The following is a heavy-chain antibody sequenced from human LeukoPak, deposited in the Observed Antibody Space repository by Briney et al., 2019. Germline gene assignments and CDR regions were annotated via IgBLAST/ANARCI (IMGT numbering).Heavy chain of an antibody. CDR3: ARGIYSNVYFDY. CDR1: GFTFGDYA. V-gene: IGHV3-49*04. J-gene: IGHJ4*02. CDR2: IRSKAYGGTT. Sequence: GGSLRLSCTASGFTFGDYAMSWVRQAPGKGLEWVGFIRSKAYGGTTEYAASVKGRFTISRDDSKSIAYLQMNSLRTEDTAVYYCARGIYSNVYFDYWGQGTLVTVSS. D-gene: IGHD4-11*01.